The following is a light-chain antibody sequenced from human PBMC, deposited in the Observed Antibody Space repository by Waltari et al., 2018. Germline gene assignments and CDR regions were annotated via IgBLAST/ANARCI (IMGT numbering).Light chain of an antibody. CDR3: QQAYNTPVT. CDR1: QTINNF. V-gene: IGKV1-39*01. Sequence: DIQMTQSPSSLSASVGDRVAITCRASQTINNFLNLYQKKPGKAPKLLIYGASTLHNGGPSRFSGSASGTDFTLIISSLQPEDFATYYCQQAYNTPVTFGPGTKVDIK. J-gene: IGKJ3*01. CDR2: GAS.